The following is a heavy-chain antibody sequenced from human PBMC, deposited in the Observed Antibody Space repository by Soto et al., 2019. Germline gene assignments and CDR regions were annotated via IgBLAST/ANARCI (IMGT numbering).Heavy chain of an antibody. CDR1: GFTFSSYG. D-gene: IGHD3-16*02. CDR2: ISYDGSNK. CDR3: AKDDYVWGSYRYPDY. V-gene: IGHV3-30*18. Sequence: GGSLRLSCAASGFTFSSYGMHWVRQAPGKGLEWVAVISYDGSNKYYADSVKGRFTISRDNSKNTLYLQMNSLRAEDTAVYYCAKDDYVWGSYRYPDYWGQGTLVTVSS. J-gene: IGHJ4*02.